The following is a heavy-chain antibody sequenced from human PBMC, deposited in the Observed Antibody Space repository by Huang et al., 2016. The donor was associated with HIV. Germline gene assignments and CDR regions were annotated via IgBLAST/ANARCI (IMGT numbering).Heavy chain of an antibody. CDR3: ARGSGALWWSPEGYFDL. CDR1: GGSFTIYY. D-gene: IGHD2-21*01. Sequence: QVQLQQWGAGLLKPSETLSLTCAVYGGSFTIYYWTWIRQSPGKGLEWIGEINHRGSTKYNPSRKSRVTLSVDTSKNQFSLKLTSLTAADTAVYYCARGSGALWWSPEGYFDLWGRGTLVTVSS. CDR2: INHRGST. V-gene: IGHV4-34*01. J-gene: IGHJ2*01.